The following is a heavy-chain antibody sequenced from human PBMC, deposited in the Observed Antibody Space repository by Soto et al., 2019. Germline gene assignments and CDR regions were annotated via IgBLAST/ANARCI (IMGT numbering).Heavy chain of an antibody. D-gene: IGHD2-21*02. Sequence: PSETLSLTCTVSGGSISSSSYYWGWIRQPPGKGLEWIGSIYYSGSTYYNPSLKSRVTISVDTSKNQFSLKLSSVTAADTAVYYCAIEPKWRFTVVTPGDDYWGQGTLVTVSS. CDR2: IYYSGST. CDR1: GGSISSSSYY. V-gene: IGHV4-39*02. J-gene: IGHJ4*02. CDR3: AIEPKWRFTVVTPGDDY.